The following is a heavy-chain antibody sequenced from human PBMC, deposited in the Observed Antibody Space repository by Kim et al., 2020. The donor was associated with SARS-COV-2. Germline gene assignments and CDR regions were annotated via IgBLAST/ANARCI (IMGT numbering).Heavy chain of an antibody. D-gene: IGHD3-16*01. J-gene: IGHJ4*02. CDR1: GFTFSSYG. Sequence: GGSLRLSCAASGFTFSSYGMHWVRQAPGKGLEWVAVISYDGSNRYYADSVKGRFTISRDNSKNTLYLQMNSLRAEDTAVYYCAKDPYGGFATYYFDYWGQGTLVTVSS. V-gene: IGHV3-30*18. CDR3: AKDPYGGFATYYFDY. CDR2: ISYDGSNR.